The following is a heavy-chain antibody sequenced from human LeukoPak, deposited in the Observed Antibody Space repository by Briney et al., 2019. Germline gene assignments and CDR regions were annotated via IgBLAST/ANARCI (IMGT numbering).Heavy chain of an antibody. D-gene: IGHD6-6*01. J-gene: IGHJ6*04. CDR2: IYYSGST. V-gene: IGHV4-59*01. CDR3: ARDPLPPVSSSSPV. CDR1: GGSISSYY. Sequence: SETLSLTCTVSGGSISSYYWSWIRQPPGKGLEWIGYIYYSGSTNYNPSLKSRVTISVDTSKNQFSLKLSSVTAADTAVYYCARDPLPPVSSSSPVWGKGTTVTVSS.